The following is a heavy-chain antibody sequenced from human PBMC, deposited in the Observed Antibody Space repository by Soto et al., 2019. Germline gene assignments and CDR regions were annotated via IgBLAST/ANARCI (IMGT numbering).Heavy chain of an antibody. V-gene: IGHV3-23*01. CDR2: ISGSGGST. Sequence: EVQLLESGGGLVQPGGSLRLSCAASGFTFSSYAMSWVRQAPGKGLEWVSVISGSGGSTYYADSVKGRFTISRDNSKNTLYLQMNSLRAEDTAVYYCAHPYYFGSGSLSDWGQGTLVTVSS. CDR1: GFTFSSYA. CDR3: AHPYYFGSGSLSD. D-gene: IGHD3-10*01. J-gene: IGHJ4*02.